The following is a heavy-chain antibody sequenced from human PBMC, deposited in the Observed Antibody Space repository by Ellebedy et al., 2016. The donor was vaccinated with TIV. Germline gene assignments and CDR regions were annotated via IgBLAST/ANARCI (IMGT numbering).Heavy chain of an antibody. V-gene: IGHV4-39*07. D-gene: IGHD3-22*01. CDR1: GGPISSRTYY. Sequence: SETLSLXXTVSGGPISSRTYYWGWIRQPPGKGLEWIGSIYYSGSTYYNPSLKTRVTISIDTSSNQFSLKLSSVTAADTAVYYCARDNYSNTRGYYYFPPYALDSWGQGTLVTVSS. CDR3: ARDNYSNTRGYYYFPPYALDS. CDR2: IYYSGST. J-gene: IGHJ4*02.